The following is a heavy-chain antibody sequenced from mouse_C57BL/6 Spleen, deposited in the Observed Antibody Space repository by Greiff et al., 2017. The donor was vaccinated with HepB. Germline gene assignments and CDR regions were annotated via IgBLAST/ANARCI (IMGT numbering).Heavy chain of an antibody. V-gene: IGHV5-17*01. Sequence: EVHLVESGGGLVKPGGSLKLSCAASGFTFSDYGMHWVRQAPEKGLEWVAYISSGSSTIYYADTVKGRFTISRDNAKNTLFLQMTSLRSEDTAMYYCARGEGVYFDYWGQGTTLTVSS. CDR3: ARGEGVYFDY. CDR1: GFTFSDYG. J-gene: IGHJ2*01. CDR2: ISSGSSTI.